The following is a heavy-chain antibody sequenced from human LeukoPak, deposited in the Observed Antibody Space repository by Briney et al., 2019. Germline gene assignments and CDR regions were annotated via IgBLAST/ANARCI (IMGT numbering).Heavy chain of an antibody. CDR1: GFTFSSHG. D-gene: IGHD6-19*01. CDR2: IGGSGGFIT. V-gene: IGHV3-23*01. Sequence: GGSLRLLCAASGFTFSSHGMNWVRQAPGKGLEWVSGIGGSGGFITYYVDSVKGRFTVSRDNSKNTLYLQMSSLRVEDTAVYYCARDPQDIGGWSSFFDYWGQGTLVTVSS. J-gene: IGHJ4*02. CDR3: ARDPQDIGGWSSFFDY.